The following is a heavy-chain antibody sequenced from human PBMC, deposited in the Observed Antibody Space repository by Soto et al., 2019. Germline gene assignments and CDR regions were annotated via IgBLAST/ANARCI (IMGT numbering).Heavy chain of an antibody. CDR2: VSGRGGDT. CDR3: AKDPNYDFWSGFSAVYFDY. J-gene: IGHJ4*02. CDR1: GFSFSSFA. V-gene: IGHV3-23*01. D-gene: IGHD3-3*01. Sequence: PGGSLRLSCAASGFSFSSFALSWVRQSPGKGLEWVAAVSGRGGDTYYANSVKGRFTISRDNSQNTLFLQMNSLRAEDSAIYYCAKDPNYDFWSGFSAVYFDYWGQGTLVPVSS.